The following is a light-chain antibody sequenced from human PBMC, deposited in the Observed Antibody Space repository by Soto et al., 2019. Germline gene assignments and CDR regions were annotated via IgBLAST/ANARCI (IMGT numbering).Light chain of an antibody. Sequence: EIVLTQSPGTLSLSPGERATLCCRASQSVSSSYLAWYQQKPSQAPRLLIYGASSRATGMPDRFSGSGSGTDFTLTISRLEPEVFAVYYCQQYGSSPTFGQGTKVELK. CDR3: QQYGSSPT. CDR2: GAS. J-gene: IGKJ1*01. V-gene: IGKV3-20*01. CDR1: QSVSSSY.